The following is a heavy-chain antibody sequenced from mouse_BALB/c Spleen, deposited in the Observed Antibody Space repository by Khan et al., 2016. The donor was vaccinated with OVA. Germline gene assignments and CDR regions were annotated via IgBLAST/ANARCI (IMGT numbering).Heavy chain of an antibody. J-gene: IGHJ3*01. CDR2: ISPNNDGS. CDR1: GYTFTSYV. V-gene: IGHV1S136*01. CDR3: VRSRYYYGSDYEGFAD. Sequence: EVQRVESGPELVKPGASVKMSCKASGYTFTSYVMHWVKQKPGQGLEWIGYISPNNDGSKHNEKFRSKATLTSDKSSSTAYMELSSLTSEDSAVYYCVRSRYYYGSDYEGFADWGQGTLVTVSA. D-gene: IGHD1-1*01.